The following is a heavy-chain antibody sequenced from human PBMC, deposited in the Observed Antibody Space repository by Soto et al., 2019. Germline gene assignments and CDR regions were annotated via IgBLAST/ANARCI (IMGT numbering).Heavy chain of an antibody. Sequence: SETLSLTCTVSGGSISSSSYYWGWIRQPPGKGLEWIGSIYYSGSTYYNPSLKSRVTISVDTSKNQFSLKLSSVTAADTAVYYCARAYSLQFFDYWGQGTLVTVSS. D-gene: IGHD3-16*01. V-gene: IGHV4-39*01. CDR3: ARAYSLQFFDY. J-gene: IGHJ4*02. CDR2: IYYSGST. CDR1: GGSISSSSYY.